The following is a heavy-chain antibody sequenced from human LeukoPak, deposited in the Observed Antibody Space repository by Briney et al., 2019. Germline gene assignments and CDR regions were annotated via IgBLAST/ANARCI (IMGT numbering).Heavy chain of an antibody. V-gene: IGHV1-3*04. J-gene: IGHJ4*02. D-gene: IGHD1-26*01. CDR2: INTGNGDT. Sequence: GASVKVSCKASGYTFTSYAMNWVRQAPGQRLEWLGWINTGNGDTRYSQTFQGRVTINRDTSASTAYMELSSLRPEDTAVYYCARDMGSGSLHYWGQGTLVTVSS. CDR3: ARDMGSGSLHY. CDR1: GYTFTSYA.